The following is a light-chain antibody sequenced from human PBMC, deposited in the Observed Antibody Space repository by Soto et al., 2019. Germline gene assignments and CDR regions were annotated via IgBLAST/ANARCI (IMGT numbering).Light chain of an antibody. CDR2: EVS. J-gene: IGLJ1*01. V-gene: IGLV2-8*01. CDR3: SSYAGSNTDV. Sequence: QSALTQPPSASGSPGQSVTISCTGTSSDVGGYNYVSWYQQHPGKAPKVMIYEVSKRPSGVPDRFSGSKSGNTASLTVSGLQAEDEADYYCSSYAGSNTDVFGTGTKVTVL. CDR1: SSDVGGYNY.